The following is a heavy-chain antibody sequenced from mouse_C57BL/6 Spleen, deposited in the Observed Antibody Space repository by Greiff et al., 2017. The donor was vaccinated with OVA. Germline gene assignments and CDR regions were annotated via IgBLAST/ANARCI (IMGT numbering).Heavy chain of an antibody. CDR1: GYTFTSYW. D-gene: IGHD1-1*01. CDR2: IHPNSGST. Sequence: QVQLKQPGAELVKPGASVKLSCKASGYTFTSYWMHWVKQRPGQGLEWIGMIHPNSGSTNYNEKFKSKATLTVDKSSSTAYMQLSSLTSEDSAVYYCARRGITTVVAIPFDYWGQGTTLTVSS. J-gene: IGHJ2*01. CDR3: ARRGITTVVAIPFDY. V-gene: IGHV1-64*01.